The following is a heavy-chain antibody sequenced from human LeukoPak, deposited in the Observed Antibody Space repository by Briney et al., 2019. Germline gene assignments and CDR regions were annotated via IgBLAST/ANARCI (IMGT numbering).Heavy chain of an antibody. CDR2: IYNSGST. CDR1: GDSISSGAYC. Sequence: PSQTLSLTCTVSGDSISSGAYCWSSIRQHPGKGLGWIGYIYNSGSTYYNPSLKSRVTISVDTSKNQFSLKLSSVTAADTAVYYCARTKRGSYYDSSGYDYWGQGTLVTVSS. V-gene: IGHV4-31*03. D-gene: IGHD3-22*01. CDR3: ARTKRGSYYDSSGYDY. J-gene: IGHJ4*02.